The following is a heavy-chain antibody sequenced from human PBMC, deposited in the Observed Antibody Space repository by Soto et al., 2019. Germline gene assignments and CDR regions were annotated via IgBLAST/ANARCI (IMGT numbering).Heavy chain of an antibody. J-gene: IGHJ4*02. V-gene: IGHV3-33*01. Sequence: GGSLRLSCAASGFTFSNYGIHWVRQAPGKGLEWVAVIFYDGSNKYYADSVKGRFTISRDNSENTVYLQMNSLRAEDTAVYFCARDLAPNFYSGSYFDYWGQGSLVTVSS. CDR3: ARDLAPNFYSGSYFDY. CDR2: IFYDGSNK. CDR1: GFTFSNYG. D-gene: IGHD6-19*01.